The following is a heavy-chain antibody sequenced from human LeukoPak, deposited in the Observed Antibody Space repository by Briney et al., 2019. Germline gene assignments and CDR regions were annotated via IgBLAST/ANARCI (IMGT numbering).Heavy chain of an antibody. V-gene: IGHV4-59*01. J-gene: IGHJ5*01. CDR2: IYYTGNT. CDR1: ADSLMDYY. Sequence: KPSETLSLTCTVSADSLMDYYWNWIRQSPGKGLEWIGYIYYTGNTNYNPSLKSRVTLSVDTSSKQFSLQMTSVTAADTAVYFCARGRFGSPPGCFESWGQGTLVTVSP. CDR3: ARGRFGSPPGCFES. D-gene: IGHD3-10*01.